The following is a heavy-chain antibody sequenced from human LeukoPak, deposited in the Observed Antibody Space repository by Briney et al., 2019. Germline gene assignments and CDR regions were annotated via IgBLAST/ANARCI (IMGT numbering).Heavy chain of an antibody. Sequence: SETLSLTCTVSGGSISSSSYYWAWIRQPPGKGLEWIGYIYYSRSTNYNPSLKSRVTISVDTSKNQFSLKLSSVTAADTAVYYCASEMVDAFDIWGQGTMVTVSS. CDR3: ASEMVDAFDI. V-gene: IGHV4-61*05. CDR2: IYYSRST. D-gene: IGHD5-24*01. J-gene: IGHJ3*02. CDR1: GGSISSSSYY.